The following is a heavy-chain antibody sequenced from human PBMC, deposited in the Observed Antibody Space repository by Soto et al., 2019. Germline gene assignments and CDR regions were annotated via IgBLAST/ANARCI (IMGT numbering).Heavy chain of an antibody. D-gene: IGHD3-3*01. CDR2: ISYDGSNK. V-gene: IGHV3-30*18. CDR1: GFTFSSYG. Sequence: TGGSLRLSCAASGFTFSSYGMHWVRQAPGKGLEWVAVISYDGSNKYYADSVKGRFTISRDNSKNTLYLQMNSLRAEDTAVYYCAKDVVTIFGVVRARYYYYGMDVWGQGTTVTVSS. CDR3: AKDVVTIFGVVRARYYYYGMDV. J-gene: IGHJ6*02.